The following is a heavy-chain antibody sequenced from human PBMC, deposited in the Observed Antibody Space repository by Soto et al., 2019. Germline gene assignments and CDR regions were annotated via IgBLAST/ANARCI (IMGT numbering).Heavy chain of an antibody. V-gene: IGHV3-48*03. CDR3: VRDLVGAPTFDF. D-gene: IGHD1-26*01. CDR2: IGISGNTI. Sequence: EVQLVESGGGLVQPGGSLRLSCAASGFTFSSYEMNWVRQAPGKGLEWVSYIGISGNTIYFADSVKGRFTISRDNAKNSLYPQMNSLTVEDTAVYYCVRDLVGAPTFDFWGQGTLVTVSS. J-gene: IGHJ4*02. CDR1: GFTFSSYE.